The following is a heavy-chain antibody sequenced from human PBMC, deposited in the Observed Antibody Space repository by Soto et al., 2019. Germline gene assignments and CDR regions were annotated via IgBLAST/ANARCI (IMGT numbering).Heavy chain of an antibody. D-gene: IGHD5-18*01. CDR1: GGTFSSYA. Sequence: SVKVSCKASGGTFSSYAISWVRQAPGQGLEWMGGIIPIFGTANYAQKFQGRVTITADESTSTAYMELSSLRSEDTAVYYCARDFREDTAMAAGSYYYYGMDVWGQGTTVTVSS. J-gene: IGHJ6*02. CDR2: IIPIFGTA. CDR3: ARDFREDTAMAAGSYYYYGMDV. V-gene: IGHV1-69*13.